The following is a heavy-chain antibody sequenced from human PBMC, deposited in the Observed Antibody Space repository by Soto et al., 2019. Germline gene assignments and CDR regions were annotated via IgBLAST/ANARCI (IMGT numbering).Heavy chain of an antibody. CDR3: ARSIGGSYFRSFDY. CDR1: GFSLSTSGMC. CDR2: IDWDDDK. J-gene: IGHJ4*02. D-gene: IGHD1-26*01. Sequence: SGPTLVNPTQTLTLTCTFSGFSLSTSGMCVSWIRQPPGKALEWLALIDWDDDKYYSTSLKTRLTISKDTSKNQVVLTMTNMDPVDTATYYCARSIGGSYFRSFDYWGQGTLVTVSS. V-gene: IGHV2-70*01.